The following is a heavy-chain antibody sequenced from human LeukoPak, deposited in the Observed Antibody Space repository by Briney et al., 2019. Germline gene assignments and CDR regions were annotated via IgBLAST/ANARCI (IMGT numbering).Heavy chain of an antibody. CDR2: ISYDGSNK. J-gene: IGHJ4*02. D-gene: IGHD3-3*01. V-gene: IGHV3-30*18. Sequence: PGGSLRLSCAASGFTFSSYGMHWVRQAPGKGLEWVAVISYDGSNKYYADSVKGRFTISRDNAKNSLYLQMNSLRAEDTAVYYCAKGGDFWSGPNGLGDYWGQGTLVTVSS. CDR3: AKGGDFWSGPNGLGDY. CDR1: GFTFSSYG.